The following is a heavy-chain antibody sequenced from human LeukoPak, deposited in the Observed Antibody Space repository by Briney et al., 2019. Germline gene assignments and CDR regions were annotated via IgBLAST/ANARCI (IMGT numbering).Heavy chain of an antibody. CDR1: GFTFNNYA. D-gene: IGHD3-22*01. CDR3: ARHYYDSSGYYPSGGY. V-gene: IGHV3-49*04. CDR2: IRSKAYGGTT. J-gene: IGHJ4*02. Sequence: GGSLRLSCAASGFTFNNYAMNWVRQAPGKGLEWVGFIRSKAYGGTTEYAASVKGRFTISRDDSKSIAYLQMNSLKTEDTAVYYCARHYYDSSGYYPSGGYWGQGTLVTVSS.